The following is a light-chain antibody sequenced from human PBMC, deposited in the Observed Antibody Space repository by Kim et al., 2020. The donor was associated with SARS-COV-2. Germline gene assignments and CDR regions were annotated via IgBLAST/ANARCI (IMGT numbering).Light chain of an antibody. CDR1: SSNVGGYNY. V-gene: IGLV2-11*01. CDR2: DVT. CDR3: CSYAGSYVV. Sequence: PGQSVTISCTGTSSNVGGYNYISWYQDHPGKAPKLMIYDVTKRPSGVPDRFSGSKPGNTASLTISGLQAEDEADYYCCSYAGSYVVFGGGTQLTVL. J-gene: IGLJ2*01.